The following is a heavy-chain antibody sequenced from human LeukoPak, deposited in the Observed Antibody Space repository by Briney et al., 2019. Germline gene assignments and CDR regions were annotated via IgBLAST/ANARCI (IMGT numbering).Heavy chain of an antibody. CDR1: GYTFTGYY. J-gene: IGHJ4*02. CDR2: INPNSGGT. D-gene: IGHD3-16*02. V-gene: IGHV1-2*02. Sequence: GASVKVSCKASGYTFTGYYMHWVRQAPGQGLEWMGWINPNSGGTNYAQKFQGRVTMTRDTSISTAYMELSRLRSDDTAVYYCARFYYDYVWGSYRFDYWGQGTLVTVSS. CDR3: ARFYYDYVWGSYRFDY.